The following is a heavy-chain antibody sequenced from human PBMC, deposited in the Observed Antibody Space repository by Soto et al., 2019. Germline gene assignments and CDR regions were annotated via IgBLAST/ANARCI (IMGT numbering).Heavy chain of an antibody. CDR3: ERGRYDFWSGFLDYYYGMDV. J-gene: IGHJ6*04. CDR2: INHSGST. Sequence: PSETLSLTCAVYGGSFSGYYWSWIRQPPGKGLEWIGEINHSGSTNYNPSLKSRVTISVDTSKNQFSLKLSSVTAADTAVYYCERGRYDFWSGFLDYYYGMDVWGKGTTVTVSS. CDR1: GGSFSGYY. V-gene: IGHV4-34*01. D-gene: IGHD3-3*01.